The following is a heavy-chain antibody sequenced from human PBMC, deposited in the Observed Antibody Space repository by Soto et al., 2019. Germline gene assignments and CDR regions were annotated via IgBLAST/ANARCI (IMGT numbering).Heavy chain of an antibody. CDR1: RFSLNNYA. D-gene: IGHD1-26*01. CDR3: AKVERMTPYTHLR. CDR2: ISGRDAYT. V-gene: IGHV3-23*01. Sequence: GGSMSPSCEASRFSLNNYAMACVSPAPVKGLDGVSAISGRDAYTYYADSVQCRCTISRDNTRNTLYLQMNSLSAEDTALYYCAKVERMTPYTHLRWGQGTLVTVSS. J-gene: IGHJ4*02.